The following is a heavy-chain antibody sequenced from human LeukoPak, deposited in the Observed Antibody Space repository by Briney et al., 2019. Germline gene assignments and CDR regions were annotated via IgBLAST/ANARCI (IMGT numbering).Heavy chain of an antibody. CDR3: AKSTYSSSSIDY. V-gene: IGHV4-59*01. Sequence: SETLSLTCTVSGGSISSYYWSWIRQPPGKGLEWIGYIYYSGSTNYNPSLKSRVTISVYTSKNQFSLKLSSVTAADTAVYYCAKSTYSSSSIDYWGQGTLVTVSS. CDR2: IYYSGST. CDR1: GGSISSYY. D-gene: IGHD6-6*01. J-gene: IGHJ4*02.